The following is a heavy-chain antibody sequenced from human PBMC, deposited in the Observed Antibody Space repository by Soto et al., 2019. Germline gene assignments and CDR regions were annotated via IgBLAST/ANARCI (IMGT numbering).Heavy chain of an antibody. D-gene: IGHD6-19*01. Sequence: QVQLQQSGPGLVRPSQTLSLTFAISGDSVSSSSAAWNWIRQSPSRGLEWLGRTYYRSKWYYDYVGSVKSRITINPDTSKNQFYLQLKSMTHEDTAVYYCARTTWLDYAFDIWGQGTLVTVSS. CDR1: GDSVSSSSAA. CDR3: ARTTWLDYAFDI. J-gene: IGHJ3*02. V-gene: IGHV6-1*01. CDR2: TYYRSKWYY.